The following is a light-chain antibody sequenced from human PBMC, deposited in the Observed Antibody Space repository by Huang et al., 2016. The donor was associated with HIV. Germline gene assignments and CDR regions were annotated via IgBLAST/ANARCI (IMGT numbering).Light chain of an antibody. CDR2: LGS. Sequence: EIVMTQSPLSLPVTPGESASISCRSSQSLLQRNGDKYLDWYMQKPGQSPQLLIYLGSNRASGGPDRFSGRGSGTDFTLKISRVEAEDVGIYYCMQARQTPNTFGQGTRLEIK. CDR3: MQARQTPNT. CDR1: QSLLQRNGDKY. V-gene: IGKV2-28*01. J-gene: IGKJ5*01.